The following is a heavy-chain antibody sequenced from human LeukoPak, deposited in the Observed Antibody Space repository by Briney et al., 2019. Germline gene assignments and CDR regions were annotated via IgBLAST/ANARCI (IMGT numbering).Heavy chain of an antibody. Sequence: SETLSLTCTVSGGSVSSGSYYWSWIRQPPGKGLEWIGYIYYSGSTNYNPSLKSRVTISVDTSKNQFSLKLSSVTAADTAVYYCAREWGYCSSTSCQWDAFDIWGQGTMVTVSS. J-gene: IGHJ3*02. CDR2: IYYSGST. V-gene: IGHV4-61*01. CDR1: GGSVSSGSYY. CDR3: AREWGYCSSTSCQWDAFDI. D-gene: IGHD2-2*01.